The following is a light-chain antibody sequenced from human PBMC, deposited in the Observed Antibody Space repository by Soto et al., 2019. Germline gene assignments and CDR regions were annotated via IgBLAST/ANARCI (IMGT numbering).Light chain of an antibody. CDR2: DVT. CDR1: SSDVGGYNS. J-gene: IGLJ1*01. CDR3: SSFTRTITYV. V-gene: IGLV2-14*01. Sequence: QSVLTQPASVSGSPGQSITISCTGTSSDVGGYNSVSWYRQDPGKAPKLMIYDVTNRPSGVSNRFSGSKSGNTASLTISGLQAEDEYDYYCSSFTRTITYVFGTGTKATGL.